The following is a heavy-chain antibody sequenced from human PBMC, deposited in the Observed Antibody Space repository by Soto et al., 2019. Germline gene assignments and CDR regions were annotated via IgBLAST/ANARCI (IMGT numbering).Heavy chain of an antibody. V-gene: IGHV6-1*01. CDR1: GDSVSSNSAA. D-gene: IGHD5-12*01. CDR3: ARAGPSNGMVATNYYGMDV. Sequence: SQTLSLTCAISGDSVSSNSAAWNWIRQSPSRGLEWLGRTCYRSKWYNDYAVSVKSRITINPDTSKNQFSLQLNSVTPEDTAVYYCARAGPSNGMVATNYYGMDVWGQGTTVTVSS. J-gene: IGHJ6*02. CDR2: TCYRSKWYN.